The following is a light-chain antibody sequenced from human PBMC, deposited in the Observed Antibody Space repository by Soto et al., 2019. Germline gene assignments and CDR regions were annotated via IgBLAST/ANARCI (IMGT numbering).Light chain of an antibody. CDR2: EVT. J-gene: IGLJ1*01. V-gene: IGLV2-23*02. CDR1: SGDGGGYNL. Sequence: QSVLTQPASLSASPGQSITIPCTGTSGDGGGYNLVSWYQQHPGKAPKLMIYEVTERPSGVSNRFSGSQSGNTASLTISGLQPGDEADYYCCSYAGNSAVFGTGTKVTVL. CDR3: CSYAGNSAV.